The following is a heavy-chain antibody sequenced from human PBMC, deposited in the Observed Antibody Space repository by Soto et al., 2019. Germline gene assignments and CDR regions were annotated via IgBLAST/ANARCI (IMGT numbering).Heavy chain of an antibody. D-gene: IGHD1-1*01. CDR3: ASRKKTSDAFDF. J-gene: IGHJ3*01. Sequence: GESLKISCEAFGDIFIDYWIGWVRQMSGKGLEWMGFVYAGNSDIRYNPAFQGQVTISVDKSINAAYLQWSNLKASDTAIYYCASRKKTSDAFDFWGQGTRVTVSS. CDR1: GDIFIDYW. CDR2: VYAGNSDI. V-gene: IGHV5-51*01.